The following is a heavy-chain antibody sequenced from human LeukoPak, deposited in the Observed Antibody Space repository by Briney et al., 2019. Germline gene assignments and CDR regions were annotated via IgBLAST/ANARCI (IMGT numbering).Heavy chain of an antibody. D-gene: IGHD3-16*01. V-gene: IGHV3-21*01. J-gene: IGHJ6*02. CDR3: ASAGEPPHGMDV. CDR1: GFTFSSYS. Sequence: GGSLRLSCAASGFTFSSYSMSWVRQAPGKGLEWVSSISSSSSYIYYADSVKGRFTISRDKAKNSLYLQMNSLRAEDTAVYYCASAGEPPHGMDVWGQGTTVTVYS. CDR2: ISSSSSYI.